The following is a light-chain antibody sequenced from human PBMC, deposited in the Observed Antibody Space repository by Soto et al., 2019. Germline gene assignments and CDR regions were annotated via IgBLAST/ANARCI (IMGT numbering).Light chain of an antibody. Sequence: DIVMTQSPDSLSVSLGERATINCKPSQSILYRSNGKDYLAWYHQKPGHPPKLLIYWASTRESGVPDRFSGSGSGTDFTLTISSLQAEDVAVYYCQQFFTTPLTFGGGTRVEI. CDR3: QQFFTTPLT. CDR1: QSILYRSNGKDY. CDR2: WAS. V-gene: IGKV4-1*01. J-gene: IGKJ4*01.